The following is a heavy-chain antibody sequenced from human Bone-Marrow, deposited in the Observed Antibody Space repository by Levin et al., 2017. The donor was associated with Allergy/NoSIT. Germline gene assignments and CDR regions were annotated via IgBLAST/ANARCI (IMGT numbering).Heavy chain of an antibody. V-gene: IGHV3-48*01. Sequence: GGSLRLSCAASGFTFNTYSMNWVRQAPGKGLEWVSYISSSSSTIYYADSVKGRFTISRDNAKNSMYLQMNSLRAEDTAVYYCARSPPGRVDYFDYWGQGTLVTVSS. J-gene: IGHJ4*02. CDR3: ARSPPGRVDYFDY. CDR2: ISSSSSTI. CDR1: GFTFNTYS. D-gene: IGHD3-3*01.